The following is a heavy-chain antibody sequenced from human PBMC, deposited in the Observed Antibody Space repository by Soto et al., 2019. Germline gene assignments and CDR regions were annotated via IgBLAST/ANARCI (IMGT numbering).Heavy chain of an antibody. Sequence: QLQLQESGPGLVKPSETLSLTCTVSGGSISSSSSSWVWIRQPPGKGLEWLGIISYSGSTYYSPSLKSRVTISVDASKNLFSLKLSSVTAADTAVYYCARTYVTDVVVVPASKDYMDVWGKGTTVTVSS. J-gene: IGHJ6*03. CDR1: GGSISSSSSS. CDR2: ISYSGST. V-gene: IGHV4-39*01. CDR3: ARTYVTDVVVVPASKDYMDV. D-gene: IGHD2-2*01.